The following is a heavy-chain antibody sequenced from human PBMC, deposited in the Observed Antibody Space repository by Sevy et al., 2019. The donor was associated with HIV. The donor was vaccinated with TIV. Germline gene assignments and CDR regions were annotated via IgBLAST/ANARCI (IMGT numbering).Heavy chain of an antibody. J-gene: IGHJ4*02. CDR1: VFTFSDYY. D-gene: IGHD1-1*01. CDR2: ISSTTGYT. CDR3: ARSLKDWTPSAGH. V-gene: IGHV3-11*06. Sequence: GGSLRLSCTASVFTFSDYYTSWIRQAPGKGLECVSFISSTTGYTNYADSVKGRFTISRDNAKNSLYLQMNNLRAEDTAVYYCARSLKDWTPSAGHWGQGTLVTVSS.